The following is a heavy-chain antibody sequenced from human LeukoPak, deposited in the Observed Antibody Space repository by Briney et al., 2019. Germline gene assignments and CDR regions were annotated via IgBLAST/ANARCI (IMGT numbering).Heavy chain of an antibody. V-gene: IGHV4-4*07. J-gene: IGHJ4*02. Sequence: SETQSLTCTVSGGSISSYYWSWIRQPAGKGLEWIGRIYTSGSTNYNPSLKSRVTMSVDTSKNQFSLKLSSVTAADTAVYYCASSRIRRYYGSGSYIFDYWGQGTLVTVSS. CDR1: GGSISSYY. D-gene: IGHD3-10*01. CDR2: IYTSGST. CDR3: ASSRIRRYYGSGSYIFDY.